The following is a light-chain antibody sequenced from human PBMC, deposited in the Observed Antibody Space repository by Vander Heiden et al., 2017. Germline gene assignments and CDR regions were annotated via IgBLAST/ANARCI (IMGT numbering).Light chain of an antibody. J-gene: IGLJ3*02. CDR2: NNG. CDR3: ATWDDSLSGSWV. V-gene: IGLV1-47*02. Sequence: QSVLTQPPSASGTPGQSVTISCSASSSNLGNNYEHWYQQHPGTAPKLIIYNNGHRPSGVPDRFSGSKSGTSTSLAISGLRSEDEADYFCATWDDSLSGSWVFGGGTKLTVL. CDR1: SSNLGNNY.